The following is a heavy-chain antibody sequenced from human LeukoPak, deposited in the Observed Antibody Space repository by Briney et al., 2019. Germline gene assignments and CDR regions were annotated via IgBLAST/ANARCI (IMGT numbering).Heavy chain of an antibody. J-gene: IGHJ4*02. D-gene: IGHD3-22*01. CDR2: ISGSGGST. V-gene: IGHV3-23*01. Sequence: GGSLRLSCAASGFTFSNYAMNWVRQAPGKGLEWVSRISGSGGSTHYADSVKGQFTISRDNSKNTLYLQMNSLRADDTAVYYCAKAPVGANYYDSSGYFDNWGQGTLVTVSS. CDR1: GFTFSNYA. CDR3: AKAPVGANYYDSSGYFDN.